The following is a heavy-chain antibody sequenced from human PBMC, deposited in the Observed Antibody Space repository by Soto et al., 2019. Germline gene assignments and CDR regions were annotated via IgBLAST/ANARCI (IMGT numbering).Heavy chain of an antibody. Sequence: PSETLSLTCSVSGGSMSEYFWSWIRQSPERGLEWIGYVYYLGSTDYNPSLKSRVTISVDTSKRQFSLRLSSVTAADTAVYYCARDEYSSLKGFDYWGQGTLVTVSS. CDR3: ARDEYSSLKGFDY. D-gene: IGHD6-6*01. V-gene: IGHV4-59*01. CDR2: VYYLGST. J-gene: IGHJ4*02. CDR1: GGSMSEYF.